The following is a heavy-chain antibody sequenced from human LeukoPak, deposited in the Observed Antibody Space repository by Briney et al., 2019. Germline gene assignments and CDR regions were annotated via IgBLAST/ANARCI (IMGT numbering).Heavy chain of an antibody. Sequence: SETLSLTCNVSGGSISSSSYYWGWIRQPPGKGLEWIGSLYYSGSTYYNPSLKSRVTISGDMSNNQFSLKLSSVTAADTAVYYCTRGDGDWNFPYFYNMDVWGKGTRVTVSS. J-gene: IGHJ6*03. CDR1: GGSISSSSYY. V-gene: IGHV4-39*07. CDR3: TRGDGDWNFPYFYNMDV. D-gene: IGHD1-7*01. CDR2: LYYSGST.